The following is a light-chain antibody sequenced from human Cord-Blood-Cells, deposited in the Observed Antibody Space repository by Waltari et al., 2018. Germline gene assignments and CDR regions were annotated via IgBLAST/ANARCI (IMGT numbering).Light chain of an antibody. V-gene: IGLV4-69*01. CDR2: LNCDGSP. J-gene: IGLJ3*02. CDR3: QTWGTGINWV. Sequence: QLVLTQSPSASASLGASVKLTCTLSSGHSSYAIAWHQQQPEKGPRYLMKLNCDGSPSKGDGIPDRFSGSSSGAERYLTISSLQSEDEADYYCQTWGTGINWVFGGGTKLTVL. CDR1: SGHSSYA.